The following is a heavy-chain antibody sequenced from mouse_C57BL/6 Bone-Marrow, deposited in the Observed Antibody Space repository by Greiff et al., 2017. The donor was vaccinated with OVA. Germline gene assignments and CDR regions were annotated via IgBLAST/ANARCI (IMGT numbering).Heavy chain of an antibody. CDR2: IYIGNGYT. CDR1: FSPFTLYF. CDR3: ASGGEGYYAMDY. Sequence: PLPQSVASLVRPVSSFPLSFTPSFSPFTLYFITCFPHLPGQGLECIGYIYIGNGYTEYNEKFKGKATLTSDTSSSTAYMQLSSLTSEDSAIYFCASGGEGYYAMDYWGQGTSVTVSS. J-gene: IGHJ4*01. V-gene: IGHV1-58*01.